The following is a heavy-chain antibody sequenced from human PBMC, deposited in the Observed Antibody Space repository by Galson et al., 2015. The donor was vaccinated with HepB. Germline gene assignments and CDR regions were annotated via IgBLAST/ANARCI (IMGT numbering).Heavy chain of an antibody. CDR1: GFTFSSYA. V-gene: IGHV3-30-3*01. CDR2: ISYDGSNK. CDR3: ARDFCSSTSCYSGPGAPDFDP. J-gene: IGHJ5*02. D-gene: IGHD2-2*02. Sequence: SLRLSCAASGFTFSSYAMHWVRQAPGKGLEWVAVISYDGSNKYYADSVKGRFTISRDNSKNTLYLQMNSLRAEDTAVYYCARDFCSSTSCYSGPGAPDFDPWGQGTLVTVSS.